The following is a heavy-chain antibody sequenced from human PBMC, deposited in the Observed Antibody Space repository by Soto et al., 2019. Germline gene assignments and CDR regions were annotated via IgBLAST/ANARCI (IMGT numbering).Heavy chain of an antibody. V-gene: IGHV3-23*01. CDR3: AKDSPNYYDSSGYSPQNYYYYGMDV. D-gene: IGHD3-22*01. CDR1: GFTFSSYA. J-gene: IGHJ6*02. Sequence: GGSLRLSCAASGFTFSSYAMSWVRQAPGKGLEWVSAISGSGGSTYYADSVKGRFTISRDNSKNTLYLQMNSLRAEDTAVYYCAKDSPNYYDSSGYSPQNYYYYGMDVWGQGTTVTV. CDR2: ISGSGGST.